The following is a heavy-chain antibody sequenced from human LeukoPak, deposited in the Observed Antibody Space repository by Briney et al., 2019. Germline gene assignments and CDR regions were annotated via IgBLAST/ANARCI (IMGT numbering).Heavy chain of an antibody. CDR2: INTDGSTT. CDR1: GFTFSSYW. J-gene: IGHJ6*02. V-gene: IGHV3-74*01. Sequence: PGGSLRLSCAASGFTFSSYWMHWVRQAPGKGLVWVSRINTDGSTTNYADSVKGRFTISRDNAKNTLYLQMNSLRGEDTAVYYCARDRQYGMDVWGQGTTVTVPS. CDR3: ARDRQYGMDV.